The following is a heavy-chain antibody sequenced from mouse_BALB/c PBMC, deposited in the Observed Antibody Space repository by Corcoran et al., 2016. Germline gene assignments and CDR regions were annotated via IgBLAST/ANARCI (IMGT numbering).Heavy chain of an antibody. V-gene: IGHV1S34*01. D-gene: IGHD2-2*01. Sequence: LVKTGASVKISCKASGYSFTGYYMHWVKQSHGKSLEWIGYISCYNGATSYNQKFKGKATFTVDTSSSTAYMQFNSLTSEDSAVYYCVRSGYGEYYFDYWGQGTTLTVSS. CDR1: GYSFTGYY. CDR2: ISCYNGAT. J-gene: IGHJ2*01. CDR3: VRSGYGEYYFDY.